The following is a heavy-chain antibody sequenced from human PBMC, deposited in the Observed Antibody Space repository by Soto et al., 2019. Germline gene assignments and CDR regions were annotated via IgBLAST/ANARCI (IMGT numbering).Heavy chain of an antibody. Sequence: LSLTCTVSGGSITSSEYYWAWIRQPPGKGLQFVGTIYYSGSSYSNPSLKSRLSMSVDTSKNQFSLTMKSVTAADTGVYYCASHPLNWGDADSWGQGVLVTVSS. CDR1: GGSITSSEYY. V-gene: IGHV4-39*01. J-gene: IGHJ4*02. D-gene: IGHD7-27*01. CDR2: IYYSGSS. CDR3: ASHPLNWGDADS.